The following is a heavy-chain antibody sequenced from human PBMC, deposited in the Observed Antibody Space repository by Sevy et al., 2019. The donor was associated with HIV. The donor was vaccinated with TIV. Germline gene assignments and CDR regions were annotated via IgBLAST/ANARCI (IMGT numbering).Heavy chain of an antibody. D-gene: IGHD3-9*01. CDR1: GFTFSHYA. V-gene: IGHV3-30*04. CDR3: AHPVLRFFDWFEIDY. J-gene: IGHJ4*02. CDR2: ISYDGINK. Sequence: GGSLRLSCAASGFTFSHYAMHWVRQAPGKGLEWVAVISYDGINKYYAESVRGRFTISRAYSKNTLYLQMNSLRAEDTAVYYCAHPVLRFFDWFEIDYWGQGTLVTVSS.